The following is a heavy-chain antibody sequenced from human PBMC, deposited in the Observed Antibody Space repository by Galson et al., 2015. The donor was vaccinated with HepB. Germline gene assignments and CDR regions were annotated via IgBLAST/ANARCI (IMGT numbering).Heavy chain of an antibody. CDR1: GYTFTDYY. J-gene: IGHJ3*02. D-gene: IGHD3-9*01. CDR2: INPYSGDT. V-gene: IGHV1-2*04. CDR3: AYDSLGGDAFDI. Sequence: SVKVSCKASGYTFTDYYLHWVRQAPGQGLEWMGWINPYSGDTKYVQKFHGWVSMTRDTSISTAYMELSRLRTADTAVYYCAYDSLGGDAFDIWGQGTMVTVSS.